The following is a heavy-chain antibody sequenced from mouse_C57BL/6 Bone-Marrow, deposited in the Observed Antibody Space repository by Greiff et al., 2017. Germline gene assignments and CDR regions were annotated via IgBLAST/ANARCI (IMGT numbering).Heavy chain of an antibody. CDR1: GYTFPDYE. J-gene: IGHJ2*01. V-gene: IGHV1-15*01. CDR3: TRVIYYYGSFDN. CDR2: IDPETGGT. D-gene: IGHD1-1*01. Sequence: VHLQLSGAELVRPGASVTLSCTASGYTFPDYEMHWVKLTPVHGLEWIGAIDPETGGTAYNQKFKGKAILTADKSSSTAYMDLRSLTSADSAVYYCTRVIYYYGSFDNGGQGTTLSVSS.